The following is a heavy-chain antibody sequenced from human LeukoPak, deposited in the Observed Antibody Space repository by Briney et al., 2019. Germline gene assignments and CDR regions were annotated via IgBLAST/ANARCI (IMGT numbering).Heavy chain of an antibody. CDR1: GFIVSGDF. V-gene: IGHV3-23*01. J-gene: IGHJ4*02. CDR2: ISGSSSSI. Sequence: GGSLRLSCAASGFIVSGDFMSWVRQAPGKGLEWVSAISGSSSSIYYADSVKGRFTISRDNSKNTLYLQMNSLRAEDTAVYYCAKDRGVNYCSSTSCPFDLDYWGQGTLVTVSS. D-gene: IGHD2-2*01. CDR3: AKDRGVNYCSSTSCPFDLDY.